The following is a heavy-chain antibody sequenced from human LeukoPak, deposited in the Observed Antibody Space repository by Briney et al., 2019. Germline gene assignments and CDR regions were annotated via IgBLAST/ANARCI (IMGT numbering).Heavy chain of an antibody. CDR1: GYTFTGYY. J-gene: IGHJ4*02. CDR2: INPNSGGT. CDR3: AQSRLYYYDSSGT. Sequence: ASVKVSCTASGYTFTGYYMHWVRQAPGQGLEWMGWINPNSGGTNYAQKFQGRVTMTRDTSISTAYMELSRLRSDDTAVYYCAQSRLYYYDSSGTWGQGTLVTVSS. D-gene: IGHD3-22*01. V-gene: IGHV1-2*02.